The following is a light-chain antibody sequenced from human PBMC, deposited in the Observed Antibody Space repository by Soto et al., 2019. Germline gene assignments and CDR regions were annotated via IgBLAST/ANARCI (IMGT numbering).Light chain of an antibody. CDR1: QSISSY. J-gene: IGKJ3*01. Sequence: DIQMTQSPSSLSASVGDRVNITCRASQSISSYLNWYQQKPGKAPKLLVYAASRLQSGVPSRFSGTGSGTYFTLTISTLQPENFATYYSQQSFRTPFTFGPGNKLDIK. CDR3: QQSFRTPFT. V-gene: IGKV1-39*01. CDR2: AAS.